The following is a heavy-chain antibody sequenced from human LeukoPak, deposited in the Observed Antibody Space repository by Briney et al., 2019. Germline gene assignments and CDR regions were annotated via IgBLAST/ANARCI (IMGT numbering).Heavy chain of an antibody. CDR2: ISGSGTST. J-gene: IGHJ4*02. Sequence: PGGSLRLSCAASGFTFSSYVMSWVRQAPGKGLEWVLAISGSGTSTYYADSVKGRFTISRDNSKNTLYLQMNSLRAEDTAVYYCEGTYYYDSSDDYWGQGTLVTVSS. V-gene: IGHV3-23*01. D-gene: IGHD3-22*01. CDR1: GFTFSSYV. CDR3: EGTYYYDSSDDY.